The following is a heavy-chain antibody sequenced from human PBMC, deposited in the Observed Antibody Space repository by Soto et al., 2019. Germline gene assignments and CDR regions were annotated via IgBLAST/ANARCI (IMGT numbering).Heavy chain of an antibody. V-gene: IGHV1-8*01. Sequence: GASVKVSCKASGYTFTSYDINWVRQATGQGLEWMGWMNPNSGNTGYAQKFQGRVTMTRNTSISTAYMELSSLRSEDTAVYYCARGAKAPQWLAYYYYYGMDVWGQGTTVTVS. CDR2: MNPNSGNT. CDR1: GYTFTSYD. CDR3: ARGAKAPQWLAYYYYYGMDV. J-gene: IGHJ6*02. D-gene: IGHD6-19*01.